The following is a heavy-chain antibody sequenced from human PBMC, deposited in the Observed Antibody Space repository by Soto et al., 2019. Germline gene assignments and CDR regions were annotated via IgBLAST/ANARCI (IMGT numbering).Heavy chain of an antibody. V-gene: IGHV3-23*01. D-gene: IGHD4-4*01. CDR1: GFTFSSYA. J-gene: IGHJ6*02. CDR2: ISGSGGST. CDR3: AKYGRMSNYPTYYYYYGMDV. Sequence: GGSLRLSCAASGFTFSSYAMSWVRQAPGKGLEWVSAISGSGGSTYYADSVKGRFTISRDNSKNTLYLQMNSLRAEDTAVYYCAKYGRMSNYPTYYYYYGMDVWGQGTTVTVSS.